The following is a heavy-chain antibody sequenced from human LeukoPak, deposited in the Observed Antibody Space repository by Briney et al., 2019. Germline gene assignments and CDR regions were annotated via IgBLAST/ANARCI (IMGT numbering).Heavy chain of an antibody. V-gene: IGHV4-39*07. Sequence: SETLSLTCTVSGGSISSSSYYWGWFRQPPGKGLEWIGSIYYSGSTYYNPSLKSRVTISVDTSKNQFSLKLSSVTAADTAVYYCARDSIWGQGTMVTVSS. CDR3: ARDSI. CDR2: IYYSGST. CDR1: GGSISSSSYY. J-gene: IGHJ3*02.